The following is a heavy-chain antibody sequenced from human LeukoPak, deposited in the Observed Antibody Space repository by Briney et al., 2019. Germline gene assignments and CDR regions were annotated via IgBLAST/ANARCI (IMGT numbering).Heavy chain of an antibody. V-gene: IGHV3-48*03. CDR1: GFTFSSYE. J-gene: IGHJ4*02. D-gene: IGHD2/OR15-2a*01. CDR2: ISSSGSNI. Sequence: GGSLRLSCAASGFTFSSYEMNWVRQAPGKGLEWVSYISSSGSNIYYADSVKGRFTISRDNAKNSLYLQMKNLRAEDTAVYYCVINDYWGRGTLVTVSS. CDR3: VINDY.